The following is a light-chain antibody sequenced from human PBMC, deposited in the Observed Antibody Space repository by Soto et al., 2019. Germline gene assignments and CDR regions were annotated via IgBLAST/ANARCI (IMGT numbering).Light chain of an antibody. V-gene: IGKV3-11*01. J-gene: IGKJ3*01. CDR2: DAS. Sequence: EIVLTQSPDTLSLSPGVRATLSCRASQSVSSSLAWYQQKPGQAPRLLIYDASNRATGIPARFSGSGSGTDFTLTISRLEPEDFAVYYCQQRSNWPPEVTFGPGTKSGYQT. CDR3: QQRSNWPPEVT. CDR1: QSVSSS.